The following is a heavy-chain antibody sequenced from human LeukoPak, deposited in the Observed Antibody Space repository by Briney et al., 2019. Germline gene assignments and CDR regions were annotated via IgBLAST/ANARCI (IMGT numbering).Heavy chain of an antibody. CDR1: GFTFSSYE. Sequence: PGGSLRLSCAASGFTFSSYEMNWVRQAPGKGLEWVSYICSSGSTKYYADSVKGRITISRDNAKKSMYLQMNSLRAEDTAVYYCARAFGSGSYSFWGQGTLVSVSS. V-gene: IGHV3-48*03. D-gene: IGHD3-10*01. J-gene: IGHJ4*02. CDR2: ICSSGSTK. CDR3: ARAFGSGSYSF.